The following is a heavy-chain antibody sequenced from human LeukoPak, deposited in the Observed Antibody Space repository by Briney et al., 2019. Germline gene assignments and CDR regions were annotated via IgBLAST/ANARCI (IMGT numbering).Heavy chain of an antibody. Sequence: PGGSLRLSCAASGITFSSHWMHWVRQVPGEGLVWVSRIDSYGSTTTYADSVKGRFTISRDNAKNTLYLQMNSLRAEDTAMYYCPSAYVVSPDYWGQGTLVTVSS. V-gene: IGHV3-74*01. CDR1: GITFSSHW. J-gene: IGHJ4*02. CDR2: IDSYGSTT. D-gene: IGHD2-15*01. CDR3: PSAYVVSPDY.